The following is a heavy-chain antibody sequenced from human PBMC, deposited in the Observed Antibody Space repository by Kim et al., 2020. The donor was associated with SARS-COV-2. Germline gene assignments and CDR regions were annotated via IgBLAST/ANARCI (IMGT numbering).Heavy chain of an antibody. J-gene: IGHJ4*02. CDR3: AKDSENDYGDQFDS. CDR1: GFTFSSYT. V-gene: IGHV3-23*01. CDR2: ISGSGGST. Sequence: GGSLRLSCAASGFTFSSYTMSWVRQAPGKGLEWVSAISGSGGSTYYAGSVRGRFTISRDNSKNTMYLQMNSLRAEDTAVYYCAKDSENDYGDQFDSWGQGTLVTVSS. D-gene: IGHD4-17*01.